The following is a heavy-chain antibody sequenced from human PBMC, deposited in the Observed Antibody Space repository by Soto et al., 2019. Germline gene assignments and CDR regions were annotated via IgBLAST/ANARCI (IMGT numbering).Heavy chain of an antibody. V-gene: IGHV3-11*01. Sequence: QVQLVESGGGLVKPGGSLRLSCAASGFTFSDYYMSWIRQAPGKGLGWVSYISSSGSTIYYADSVKGRFTISRDNAKNSLYLQMNSLRAEDTAVYYCARVPVVPAARYYYYYYMDVWGKGTTVTVSS. D-gene: IGHD2-2*01. J-gene: IGHJ6*03. CDR1: GFTFSDYY. CDR3: ARVPVVPAARYYYYYYMDV. CDR2: ISSSGSTI.